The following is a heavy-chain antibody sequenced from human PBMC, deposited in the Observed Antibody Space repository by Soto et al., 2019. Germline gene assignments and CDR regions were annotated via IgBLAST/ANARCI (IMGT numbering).Heavy chain of an antibody. Sequence: EVQLVESGGGFVQPGRSLRLSCEASGFSFKDYAMHWVRQVRGKGLEWVSGISWNSMSTDYADSVKGRFIISRDNAKKSVYLKMNSLRPEDTAVYYCAKDGSGSYFGSLGNWFGPWGQGTQVTVSS. CDR3: AKDGSGSYFGSLGNWFGP. D-gene: IGHD1-26*01. J-gene: IGHJ5*02. CDR1: GFSFKDYA. CDR2: ISWNSMST. V-gene: IGHV3-9*01.